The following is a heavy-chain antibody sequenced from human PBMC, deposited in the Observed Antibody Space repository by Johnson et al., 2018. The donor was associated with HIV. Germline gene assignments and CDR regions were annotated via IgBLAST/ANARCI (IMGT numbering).Heavy chain of an antibody. Sequence: VQLVESGGGVVQPGRSLRLSCAASGFTFSSYAMHWVRQAPGKGLEWVSGISWNSANIGSAGSVKGRFTISRDNTKNSLYLQMNSLRPEDTALYYCAKGGMATIEGDAFDIWGQGTMVPVSS. CDR1: GFTFSSYA. V-gene: IGHV3-9*01. J-gene: IGHJ3*02. CDR3: AKGGMATIEGDAFDI. CDR2: ISWNSANI. D-gene: IGHD5-24*01.